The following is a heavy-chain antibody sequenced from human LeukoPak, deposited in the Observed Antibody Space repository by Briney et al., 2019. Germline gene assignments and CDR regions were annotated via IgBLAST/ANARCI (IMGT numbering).Heavy chain of an antibody. D-gene: IGHD4-17*01. CDR2: IYYSGST. J-gene: IGHJ4*02. CDR1: GGSISSYY. Sequence: SETLSLTCTVSGGSISSYYWSWIRQPPGKGLEWIGYIYYSGSTNYNPSLKSRVTISVDTSKNQFSLKLSSVTAADTAVYYCARGRSVATVTGYWGQGTLVTVSS. CDR3: ARGRSVATVTGY. V-gene: IGHV4-59*01.